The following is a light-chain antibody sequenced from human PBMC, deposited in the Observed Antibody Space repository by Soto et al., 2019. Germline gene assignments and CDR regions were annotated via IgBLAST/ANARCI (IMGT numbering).Light chain of an antibody. Sequence: EIVLTQSPGTLSLSPGERATLSCSASQSVSNNYLAWYQQKPGQAPRLLIDGASNRATGIPDRLSGSGSGTDFTLTISRLEPEDFAVYYCQQYGSSGTFGQGTKVDIK. J-gene: IGKJ1*01. CDR2: GAS. CDR1: QSVSNNY. V-gene: IGKV3-20*01. CDR3: QQYGSSGT.